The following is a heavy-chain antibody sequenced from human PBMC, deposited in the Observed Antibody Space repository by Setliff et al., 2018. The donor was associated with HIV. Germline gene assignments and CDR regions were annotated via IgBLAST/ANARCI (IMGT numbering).Heavy chain of an antibody. V-gene: IGHV4-39*01. CDR3: ARRTLITGYDY. D-gene: IGHD3-16*01. CDR2: IYYSGTT. Sequence: SETLSLTCAVYGESVSGYYWGWIRQPPGKGLESIGSIYYSGTTYYNPSLKSRLTISVDTSKNQFSLKLSSVTAADTAVYYCARRTLITGYDYWGQGTLVTVSS. CDR1: GESVSGYY. J-gene: IGHJ4*02.